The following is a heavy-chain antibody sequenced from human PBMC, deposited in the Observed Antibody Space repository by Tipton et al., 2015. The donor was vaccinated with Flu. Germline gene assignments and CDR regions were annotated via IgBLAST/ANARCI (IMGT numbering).Heavy chain of an antibody. CDR2: ISYDGTTE. CDR3: ARRGRDAFNPYFDS. J-gene: IGHJ4*02. CDR1: GFTFSAYT. Sequence: SLRLSCATTGFTFSAYTLHWVRQAPGKGLDWVAVISYDGTTEYNADSVKGRFTISRDNSKATVYLQMNSLKVEDTAVYFCARRGRDAFNPYFDSWGQGTLVTVSS. V-gene: IGHV3-30*03. D-gene: IGHD5-24*01.